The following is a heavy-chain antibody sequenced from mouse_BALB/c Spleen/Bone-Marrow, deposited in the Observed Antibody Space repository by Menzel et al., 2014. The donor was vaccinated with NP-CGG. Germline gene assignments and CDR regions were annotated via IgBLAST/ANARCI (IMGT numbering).Heavy chain of an antibody. D-gene: IGHD2-4*01. Sequence: QVQLQQSGVELVRPGASVKLSCKASGYTFTSYWMNWVKQRPEQGLEWIGRIDPYDSETHYNQKFKDKAILTVGKSSSAAYMQLSSLTSEDSAVYYCARGRDYDVFAYWGQGTLVTVSA. CDR1: GYTFTSYW. CDR3: ARGRDYDVFAY. V-gene: IGHV1-52*01. CDR2: IDPYDSET. J-gene: IGHJ3*01.